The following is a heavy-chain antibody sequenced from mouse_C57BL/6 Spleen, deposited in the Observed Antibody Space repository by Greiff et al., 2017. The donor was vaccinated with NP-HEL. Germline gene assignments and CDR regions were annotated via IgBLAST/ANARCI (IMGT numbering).Heavy chain of an antibody. Sequence: QVQLQQSGAELVRPGASVKLSCKASGYTFTDYYINWVKQRPGQGLEWIARIYPGSGNTYYNEKFKGKATLTAEKSSSTAYMQLSSLTSEDSAVYFCARTPIYYDYDAFDYWGQGTTLTVSS. CDR3: ARTPIYYDYDAFDY. CDR1: GYTFTDYY. J-gene: IGHJ2*01. V-gene: IGHV1-76*01. CDR2: IYPGSGNT. D-gene: IGHD2-4*01.